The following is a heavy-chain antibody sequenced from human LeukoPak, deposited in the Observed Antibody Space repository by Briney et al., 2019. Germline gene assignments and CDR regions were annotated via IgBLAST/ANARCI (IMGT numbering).Heavy chain of an antibody. V-gene: IGHV4-59*01. Sequence: TASETLSLTCTVSGGSISSYYWSWIRQPPGKGLEWIGYIYYSGSTNYNPSLKSRVTISVDTSKDQFSLKLRSVTAADTAVYYCARVSGSYSEFDYWVQGTLVTVSS. CDR3: ARVSGSYSEFDY. CDR2: IYYSGST. CDR1: GGSISSYY. D-gene: IGHD1-26*01. J-gene: IGHJ4*02.